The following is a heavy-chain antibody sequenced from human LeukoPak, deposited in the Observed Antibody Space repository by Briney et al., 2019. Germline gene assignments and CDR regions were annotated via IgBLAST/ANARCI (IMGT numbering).Heavy chain of an antibody. J-gene: IGHJ5*02. D-gene: IGHD1/OR15-1a*01. Sequence: SQTLSLTCTVSGGPISSGGYYWSWIRQHPGKGLEWIGYIYYSGSTYYNPSLKSRVTISVDTSKNQFSLKLSSVTAADTAVYYCARDRTNWFDPWGQGTLVTVSS. CDR2: IYYSGST. CDR1: GGPISSGGYY. V-gene: IGHV4-31*03. CDR3: ARDRTNWFDP.